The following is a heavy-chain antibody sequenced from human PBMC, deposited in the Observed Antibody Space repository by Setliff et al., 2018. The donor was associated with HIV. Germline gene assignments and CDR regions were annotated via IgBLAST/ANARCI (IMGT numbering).Heavy chain of an antibody. CDR1: GGAIDDINW. CDR2: IYHSGTT. J-gene: IGHJ4*02. V-gene: IGHV4-4*02. Sequence: ASETLSLTCAVSGGAIDDINWWNWVRQSPGKGLEWIGEIYHSGTTNYNPSLKSRVTISVDKSKNQFSLKLTSVTAADTAVYYCARDHYYDSSAHPSVTVPEYWGQGTLVTVSS. D-gene: IGHD3-22*01. CDR3: ARDHYYDSSAHPSVTVPEY.